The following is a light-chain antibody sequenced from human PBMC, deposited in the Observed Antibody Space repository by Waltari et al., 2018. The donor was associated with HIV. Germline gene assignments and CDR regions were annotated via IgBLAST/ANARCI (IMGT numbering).Light chain of an antibody. J-gene: IGLJ2*01. CDR3: QSYDNENPVL. CDR2: KDD. V-gene: IGLV6-57*01. Sequence: NFMLTQPHSVSESPGKTVTISCTRSSGSIASNYVQWYQQRPGSSPTTVIYKDDQRPSGVPDRFSGSIDSSSNSASLTISGLRTEDEADYYCQSYDNENPVLFDGGTKLTVL. CDR1: SGSIASNY.